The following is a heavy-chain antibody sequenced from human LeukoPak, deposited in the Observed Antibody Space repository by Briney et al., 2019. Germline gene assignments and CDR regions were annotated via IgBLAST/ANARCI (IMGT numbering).Heavy chain of an antibody. CDR3: ARLRGDEWYYYDSSVYHDGFDI. D-gene: IGHD3-22*01. Sequence: AASLKIFCKGSGYSFTSYWIGWVRQMRGPRVEWMGIIYPIYSDTRYSPSFQGQVTISADKSISTAYLQWSSLKASDTAMYYCARLRGDEWYYYDSSVYHDGFDIWGQGTIVTVSS. V-gene: IGHV5-51*01. J-gene: IGHJ3*02. CDR1: GYSFTSYW. CDR2: IYPIYSDT.